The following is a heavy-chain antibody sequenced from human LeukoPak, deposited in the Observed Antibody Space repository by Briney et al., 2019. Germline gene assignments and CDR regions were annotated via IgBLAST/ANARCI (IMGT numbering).Heavy chain of an antibody. CDR1: GDSVSSNSAA. J-gene: IGHJ5*02. D-gene: IGHD3-10*01. CDR2: TYYRSRWYN. Sequence: SQTLSLTCAISGDSVSSNSAAWNWIRQSPSRGLEWLGRTYYRSRWYNDYAVSVKGRMTINPDTSKNQFSLQLTSVTPEDTAEYFCARSGSGYFDPLGQGTLVTVTS. V-gene: IGHV6-1*01. CDR3: ARSGSGYFDP.